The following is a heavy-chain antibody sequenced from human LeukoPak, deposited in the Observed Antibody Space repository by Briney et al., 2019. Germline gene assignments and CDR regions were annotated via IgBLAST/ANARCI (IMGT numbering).Heavy chain of an antibody. J-gene: IGHJ4*02. CDR2: ISGSDSST. CDR1: GFTFSSYA. D-gene: IGHD3-22*01. CDR3: AKGVTLIVGDFFDY. Sequence: GGSLRLSCAASGFTFSSYAMSWIRQTPGKGLEWVSGISGSDSSTYYADSVKGRFTISRDNSKNTLHLQMNSLRAEDTAVYYCAKGVTLIVGDFFDYWGQGTLVTVSS. V-gene: IGHV3-23*01.